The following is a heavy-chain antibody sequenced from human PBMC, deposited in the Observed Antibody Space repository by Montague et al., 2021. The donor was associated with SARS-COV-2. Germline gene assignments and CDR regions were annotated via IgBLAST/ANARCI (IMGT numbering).Heavy chain of an antibody. CDR1: GFTFDDYA. Sequence: SLRLSCAASGFTFDDYAMHWVRQAPGKGLEWVSGISWNSGSIGCADSVKGRFTISRDNAKNSLYLQMNSLRAEDTALYYCAKFPQRNYDILIDDAFDIWGQGTMVTVPS. D-gene: IGHD3-9*01. CDR2: ISWNSGSI. CDR3: AKFPQRNYDILIDDAFDI. V-gene: IGHV3-9*01. J-gene: IGHJ3*02.